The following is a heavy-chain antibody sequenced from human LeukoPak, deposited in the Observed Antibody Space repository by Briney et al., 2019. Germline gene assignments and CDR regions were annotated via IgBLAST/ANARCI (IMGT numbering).Heavy chain of an antibody. CDR1: GYSFTSYW. Sequence: GGSLKTSCKGSGYSFTSYWIGWVRQMPGKGLEWMGINYPDYSYNRFSTSFQSQVTISDEKSLRPAFLQWSSLKTSGTARFYCARHSDYGDLWGEGRLVTDSS. V-gene: IGHV5-51*01. CDR3: ARHSDYGDL. J-gene: IGHJ4*02. CDR2: NYPDYSYN. D-gene: IGHD4-17*01.